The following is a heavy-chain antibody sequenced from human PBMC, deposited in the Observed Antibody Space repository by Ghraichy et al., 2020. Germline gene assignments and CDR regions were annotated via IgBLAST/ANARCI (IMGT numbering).Heavy chain of an antibody. CDR1: GFTVSSNY. CDR3: AREKFLEWSIYYFDY. D-gene: IGHD3-3*01. CDR2: IYSGGST. J-gene: IGHJ4*02. V-gene: IGHV3-53*01. Sequence: GGSLRLSCAASGFTVSSNYMSWVRQAPGKGLEWVSVIYSGGSTYYADSVKGRFTISRDNSKNTLYLQMNSLRAEDTAVYYCAREKFLEWSIYYFDYWGQGTLVTVSS.